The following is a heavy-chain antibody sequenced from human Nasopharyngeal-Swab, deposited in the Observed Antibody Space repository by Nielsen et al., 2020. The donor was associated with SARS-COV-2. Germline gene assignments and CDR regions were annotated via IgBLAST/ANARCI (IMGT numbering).Heavy chain of an antibody. CDR1: GFTFSNYA. D-gene: IGHD5-18*01. V-gene: IGHV3-23*01. CDR2: ISGSGGST. J-gene: IGHJ4*02. CDR3: AKAANSYGHFDC. Sequence: GGSLRPSCAASGFTFSNYAMSWVRPAPGKGLEWVSAISGSGGSTYYEDSVKGRFTISRDNSKNTLYLQMNSLRAEDTAVYYCAKAANSYGHFDCWGQGTLVTVSS.